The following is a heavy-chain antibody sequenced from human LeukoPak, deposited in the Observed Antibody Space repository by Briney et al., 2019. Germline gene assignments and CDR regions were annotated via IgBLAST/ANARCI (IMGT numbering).Heavy chain of an antibody. CDR2: ISSSSSYI. D-gene: IGHD4-17*01. J-gene: IGHJ4*02. CDR3: ARHWDYGVDY. CDR1: GFTFSSYS. V-gene: IGHV3-21*01. Sequence: GGSLRLSCAASGFTFSSYSMNWVRQAPGKGLEWVSSISSSSSYIYYADSVKGRFTISRDNAKNSLYLQMNGLRAEDTAVYYCARHWDYGVDYWGQGTLVTVSS.